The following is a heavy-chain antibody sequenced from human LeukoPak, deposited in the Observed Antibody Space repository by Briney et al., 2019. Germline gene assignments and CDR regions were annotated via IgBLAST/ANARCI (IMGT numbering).Heavy chain of an antibody. J-gene: IGHJ4*02. Sequence: SDTLSLTCTISGGSISIYYWNWIRQPPGKGLEWIGYIYNSGSSTIYNPSLKSRVTISVDTSKNQSSLRLSSVTAADTAVYFCVRDRELTYWGQGTLVTVSS. V-gene: IGHV4-59*01. CDR1: GGSISIYY. CDR2: IYNSGSST. D-gene: IGHD3-10*01. CDR3: VRDRELTY.